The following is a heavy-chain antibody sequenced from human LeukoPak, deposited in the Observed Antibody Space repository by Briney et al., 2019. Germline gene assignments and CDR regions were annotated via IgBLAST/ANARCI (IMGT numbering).Heavy chain of an antibody. J-gene: IGHJ3*02. D-gene: IGHD3-22*01. CDR1: GFTFSSYS. V-gene: IGHV3-21*01. Sequence: PGGSLRLSCAASGFTFSSYSMNWVRQAPGKGLEWVSSISSSGSYIYYADSVKGRFTISRDNAKNSLYLQMNSLRAEDTAVYYCARDQTMIVVENAFDIWGQGTMVTVSS. CDR2: ISSSGSYI. CDR3: ARDQTMIVVENAFDI.